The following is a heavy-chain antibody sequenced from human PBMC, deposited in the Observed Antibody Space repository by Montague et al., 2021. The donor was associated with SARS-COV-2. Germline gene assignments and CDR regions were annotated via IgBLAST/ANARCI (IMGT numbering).Heavy chain of an antibody. CDR1: GGSISSGGYY. V-gene: IGHV4-31*03. D-gene: IGHD6-13*01. CDR2: IYYSGST. Sequence: TLSLTCTVSGGSISSGGYYWSWIRQHPGKGLEWIGYIYYSGSTYYNPSLKSRVTISVDTSKNQFSLKLSSVTAADTAVYYCARDVGWYSSSWFDYWGQGTLGTGSP. CDR3: ARDVGWYSSSWFDY. J-gene: IGHJ4*02.